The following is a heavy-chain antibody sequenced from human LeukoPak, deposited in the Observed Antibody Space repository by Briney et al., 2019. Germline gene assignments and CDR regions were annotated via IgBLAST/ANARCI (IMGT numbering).Heavy chain of an antibody. CDR1: GFTFSSYG. Sequence: GGSLRLSCAASGFTFSSYGMHWVRQAPGKGLELVAVISYDGSNKYYADSVKGRFTISRDNCKNTLYLQMNSLRAEDTAVYYCSNSGYDKGGFDYWGQGTLVTVSS. D-gene: IGHD5-12*01. CDR3: SNSGYDKGGFDY. V-gene: IGHV3-30*18. J-gene: IGHJ4*02. CDR2: ISYDGSNK.